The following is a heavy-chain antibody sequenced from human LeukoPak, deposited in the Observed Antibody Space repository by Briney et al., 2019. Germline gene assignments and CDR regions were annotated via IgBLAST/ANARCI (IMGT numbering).Heavy chain of an antibody. V-gene: IGHV3-21*01. CDR1: GFTFSSYS. J-gene: IGHJ4*02. D-gene: IGHD3-3*01. Sequence: GGSLRLSCAASGFTFSSYSMNWVRQAPGKGLEWVSSISSSSSYIYYADSVKGRFTISRDNAKNSLYLQMNSLRAEDTAVYYCARAAHGYDFWSGYYIGDYWGQGTLVTVTS. CDR3: ARAAHGYDFWSGYYIGDY. CDR2: ISSSSSYI.